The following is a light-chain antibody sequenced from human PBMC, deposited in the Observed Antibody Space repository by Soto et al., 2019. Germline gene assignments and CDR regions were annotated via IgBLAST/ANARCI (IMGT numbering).Light chain of an antibody. CDR1: QRIGNN. CDR2: SAS. J-gene: IGKJ1*01. CDR3: QQYNNWPPWT. V-gene: IGKV3-15*01. Sequence: EIVMTQSPATLSVSLGERATLSCRASQRIGNNLAWYQQIPGQAPRLLIYSASTSASGIPARLSGSGSGTEFTLTISGLQSGDFAVYYCQQYNNWPPWTFGQGTKVDIK.